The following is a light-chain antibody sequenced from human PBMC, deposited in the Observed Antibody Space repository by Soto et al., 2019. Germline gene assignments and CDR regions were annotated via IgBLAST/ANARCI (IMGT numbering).Light chain of an antibody. Sequence: EIVMTQSPLSLAVTLGEPASISCRSSQSALHSNGKTYLDWYLQKPGQSPQLLIYSASNRASGXPXXFSGSGSGTDFTLQISRVEAEDVGVYYCMQAVQTLTFGGGTTVEIK. CDR1: QSALHSNGKTY. J-gene: IGKJ4*01. CDR2: SAS. CDR3: MQAVQTLT. V-gene: IGKV2-28*01.